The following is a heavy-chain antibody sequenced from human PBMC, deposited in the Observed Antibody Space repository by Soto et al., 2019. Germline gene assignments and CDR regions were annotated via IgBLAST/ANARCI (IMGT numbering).Heavy chain of an antibody. CDR1: GGSFSGYY. Sequence: PSETLSLTCAVYGGSFSGYYWSWIRQPPGKGLEWIGEINHSGSTNYNPSLKSRVTISVDTSKNQFSLKLSSVTAADTAVYYCAVDYYDSSGYYYDDAFDIWGQGTMVTVSS. CDR2: INHSGST. V-gene: IGHV4-34*01. J-gene: IGHJ3*02. D-gene: IGHD3-22*01. CDR3: AVDYYDSSGYYYDDAFDI.